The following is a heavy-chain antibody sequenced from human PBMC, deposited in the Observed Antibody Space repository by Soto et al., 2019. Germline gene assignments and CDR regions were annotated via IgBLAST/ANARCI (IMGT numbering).Heavy chain of an antibody. J-gene: IGHJ6*02. D-gene: IGHD3-3*01. CDR1: GGSISNSDYY. CDR3: ARADFGVVMGLYGMDV. CDR2: IYYSGST. Sequence: QVQLQESGPGLVKPSQTLSLTCTVSGGSISNSDYYWSWIRQPPGKGLEWIGYIYYSGSTYYNPSLNSRVTMSVDTSRNQCSLKLSSVTAADTAVYYCARADFGVVMGLYGMDVWGQGTTVTVSS. V-gene: IGHV4-31*03.